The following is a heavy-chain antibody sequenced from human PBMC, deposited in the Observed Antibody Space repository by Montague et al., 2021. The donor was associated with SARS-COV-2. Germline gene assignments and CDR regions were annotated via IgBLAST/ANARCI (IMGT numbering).Heavy chain of an antibody. CDR2: IYYSGST. CDR3: ASGFDY. V-gene: IGHV4-61*05. J-gene: IGHJ4*02. CDR1: GGSISSSSYY. Sequence: SETLSLTYTVSGGSISSSSYYWGWIRQPPGKGLEWIGYIYYSGSTYYNPSLKSRVTISLDTSKNQFSLKLSSVTVADTAVYYCASGFDYWGQGTLVTVSS.